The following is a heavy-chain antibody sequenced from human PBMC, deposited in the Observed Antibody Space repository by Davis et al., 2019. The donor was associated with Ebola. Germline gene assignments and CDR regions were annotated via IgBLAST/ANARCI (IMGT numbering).Heavy chain of an antibody. CDR1: GGSISSGGYY. CDR2: IYYSGST. V-gene: IGHV4-31*03. J-gene: IGHJ6*04. Sequence: SETLSLTCTVPGGSISSGGYYWSWIRQHPGKGLEWIGYIYYSGSTYYNPSLKSRVTISVDTSKNQFSLKLSSVTAADTAVYYCTRGAGLRFLEWSDYYYYYGMDVWGKGTTVTVSS. D-gene: IGHD3-3*01. CDR3: TRGAGLRFLEWSDYYYYYGMDV.